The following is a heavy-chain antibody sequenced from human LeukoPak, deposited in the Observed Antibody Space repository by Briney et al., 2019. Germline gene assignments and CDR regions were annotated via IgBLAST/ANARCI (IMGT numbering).Heavy chain of an antibody. J-gene: IGHJ4*02. CDR1: GGSFSGYY. V-gene: IGHV4-34*01. CDR2: INHSGNT. D-gene: IGHD2-8*01. Sequence: PSETLSLTCAVYGGSFSGYYWTWIRQPPGKGLEWIGEINHSGNTNYNPSLKSRVTISVDASKNQFSLKLSPVTAADTAVYYCARFWSGVDYLDYWGQGTLVTVSS. CDR3: ARFWSGVDYLDY.